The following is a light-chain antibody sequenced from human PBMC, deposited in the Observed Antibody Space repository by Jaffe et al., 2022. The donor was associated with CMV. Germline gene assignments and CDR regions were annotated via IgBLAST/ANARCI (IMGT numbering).Light chain of an antibody. V-gene: IGKV1-5*03. CDR1: QTISTW. J-gene: IGKJ1*01. CDR3: QHYNSYPWT. Sequence: DIQMTQSPSTLYASVGDRATITCRASQTISTWLAWYQQKPGKAPKLLIYKTSSLESGVPSRFSGSGSGTEFTLTISSLQPDDFATYYCQHYNSYPWTFGQGTKVEIK. CDR2: KTS.